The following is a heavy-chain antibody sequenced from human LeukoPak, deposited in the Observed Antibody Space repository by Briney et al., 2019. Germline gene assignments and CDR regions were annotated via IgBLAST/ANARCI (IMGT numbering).Heavy chain of an antibody. D-gene: IGHD3-3*01. J-gene: IGHJ5*02. Sequence: GGSLRLSCAASGFTFDDYAMHWVRQAPGKGLEWVSLISGDGGSTYYADSMKGRFTISRDNSKNSLYLQMNSLRTEDTALYYCAKDGSIGDSWSGLNWFDPWGQGTLVTVSS. V-gene: IGHV3-43*02. CDR1: GFTFDDYA. CDR3: AKDGSIGDSWSGLNWFDP. CDR2: ISGDGGST.